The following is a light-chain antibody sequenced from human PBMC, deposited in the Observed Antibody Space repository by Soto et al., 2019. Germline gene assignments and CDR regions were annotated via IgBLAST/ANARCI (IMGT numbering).Light chain of an antibody. V-gene: IGKV2-28*01. CDR1: QSLLHSNGYNY. CDR3: MQALQAPFT. CDR2: AGS. J-gene: IGKJ3*01. Sequence: EIVMTQSPLSLPVTPGEPASISCKSSQSLLHSNGYNYLDWYLQKPGQSPQLLIYAGSNRASGVPDRFSGSGSGTDFTLIISRVEAEDVAVYYCMQALQAPFTFGPGTKVDIK.